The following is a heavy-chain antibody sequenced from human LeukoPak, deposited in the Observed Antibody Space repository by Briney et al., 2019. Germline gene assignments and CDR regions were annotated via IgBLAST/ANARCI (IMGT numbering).Heavy chain of an antibody. CDR1: GGSINSYY. J-gene: IGHJ6*01. Sequence: PSETLSLTCTVSGGSINSYYWSWIRQPPGKGLEWIGYIYYSGSTNYNPSLKSRVTISVDTSKNQFSLELSSVTAADTAVYYCARVGVWAGTSHGPYYVMDVWGQGTTVTVSS. D-gene: IGHD1/OR15-1a*01. V-gene: IGHV4-59*08. CDR2: IYYSGST. CDR3: ARVGVWAGTSHGPYYVMDV.